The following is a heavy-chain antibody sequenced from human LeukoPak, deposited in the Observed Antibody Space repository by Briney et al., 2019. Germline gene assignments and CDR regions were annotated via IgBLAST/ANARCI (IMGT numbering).Heavy chain of an antibody. CDR2: INSDGSST. D-gene: IGHD3-16*01. J-gene: IGHJ4*02. CDR3: ARSRYDYIWGIDY. CDR1: GFTFSSYW. V-gene: IGHV3-74*01. Sequence: GGSLGLSCAASGFTFSSYWMHWVRQAPGKGLVWVSRINSDGSSTSYADSVKGRFTISRDNAKNTLYLQMNSLRDEDTAVFYCARSRYDYIWGIDYWGQGTLVTISS.